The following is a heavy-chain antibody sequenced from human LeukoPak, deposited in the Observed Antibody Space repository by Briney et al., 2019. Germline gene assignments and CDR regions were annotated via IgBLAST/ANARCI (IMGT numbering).Heavy chain of an antibody. CDR3: ACADWASGRDFDY. V-gene: IGHV1-2*02. Sequence: ASVKVSCKASGYTFTGYYIHWVRQAPGQGLEWMGWIKPNSGGTNYAQKFQGRVTMTRDTSINTAYMEVSRLTYYDTAVYYCACADWASGRDFDYWGQGTLVTVSS. CDR1: GYTFTGYY. J-gene: IGHJ4*02. CDR2: IKPNSGGT. D-gene: IGHD6-19*01.